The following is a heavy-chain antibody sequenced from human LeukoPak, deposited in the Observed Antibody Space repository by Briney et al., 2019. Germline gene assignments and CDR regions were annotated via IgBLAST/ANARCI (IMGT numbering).Heavy chain of an antibody. D-gene: IGHD2-2*01. CDR2: IHTSGST. CDR3: ARGRLMTDVVVLPARYAFDI. J-gene: IGHJ3*02. V-gene: IGHV4-4*07. Sequence: PSETLSLTCTVSGGSISTYYWSWLRQPAGKGLEWIGRIHTSGSTNYNPSLKSRVAMSVDTSKNQFSLRLTSVTAADTAVYYCARGRLMTDVVVLPARYAFDIWGLGTMVTFSS. CDR1: GGSISTYY.